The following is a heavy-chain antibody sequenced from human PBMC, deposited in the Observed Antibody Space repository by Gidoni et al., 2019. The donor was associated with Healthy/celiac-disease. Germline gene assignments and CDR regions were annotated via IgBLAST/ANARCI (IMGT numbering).Heavy chain of an antibody. CDR3: ASIVATSARVY. CDR2: IYSRGST. J-gene: IGHJ4*02. D-gene: IGHD5-12*01. Sequence: QLPLQESGPGLVKPSQTLSLTFAVSGGSISGGGYYWSWIREPPGKGLEWIGYIYSRGSTYYNPSLKSRVTRSVDRSKNQFSLKLSSVTAADTAVYYCASIVATSARVYWGQGTLVTVSS. V-gene: IGHV4-30-2*01. CDR1: GGSISGGGYY.